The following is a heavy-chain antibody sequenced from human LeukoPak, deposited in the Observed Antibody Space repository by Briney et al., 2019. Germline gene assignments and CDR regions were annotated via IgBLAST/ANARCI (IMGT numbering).Heavy chain of an antibody. CDR1: GFSLSTNGMA. Sequence: SGPTLVKPTQTLMLTCSYSGFSLSTNGMAVGWVRQPPGKALEWLALIYWDDDKRYSPSLESSLSIIKDTSKNLVVLVMANVDPVDTATYYCAHSSVDSGYAFEHWGQGTLITASS. D-gene: IGHD3-22*01. J-gene: IGHJ4*02. CDR3: AHSSVDSGYAFEH. V-gene: IGHV2-5*02. CDR2: IYWDDDK.